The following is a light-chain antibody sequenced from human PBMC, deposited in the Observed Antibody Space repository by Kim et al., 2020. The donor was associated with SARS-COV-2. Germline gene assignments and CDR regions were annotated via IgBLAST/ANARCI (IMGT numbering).Light chain of an antibody. Sequence: NFMLTQPHSVSESPGKTVTISCTRSSGRIASNYVQWYQQRPGSAPTTVIYEDNQRPSGVPDRFSGSIDSSSNSASLTISGLKTEDEADYYCQSYDSSKWVFGGGTQLTVL. CDR3: QSYDSSKWV. V-gene: IGLV6-57*04. J-gene: IGLJ3*02. CDR1: SGRIASNY. CDR2: EDN.